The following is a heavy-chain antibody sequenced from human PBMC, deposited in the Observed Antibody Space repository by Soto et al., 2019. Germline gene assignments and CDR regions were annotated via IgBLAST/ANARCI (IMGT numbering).Heavy chain of an antibody. Sequence: GGSLRLSCAASGFTFSSYSMNWVRQAPGKGLEWVSSISSSSSYIYYADSVKGRFTISRDNAKNSLYLQMNSLRAEDTAVYYCARECSTSCYSALDYWGQGTLVTVSS. CDR3: ARECSTSCYSALDY. J-gene: IGHJ4*02. V-gene: IGHV3-21*01. CDR2: ISSSSSYI. D-gene: IGHD2-2*02. CDR1: GFTFSSYS.